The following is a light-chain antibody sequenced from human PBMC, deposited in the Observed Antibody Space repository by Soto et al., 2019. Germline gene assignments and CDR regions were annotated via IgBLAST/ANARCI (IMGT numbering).Light chain of an antibody. CDR1: QDITND. V-gene: IGKV1-33*01. J-gene: IGKJ4*01. CDR2: EAS. Sequence: DIQMTQSPSSLSASVGDRVTITCQASQDITNDLNWYQQKPGKAPKVLIYEASNLETGVPSRFSGSGSGTDFTFTISNLQPEDIATYFCQQYDNVPLTFGGGTKVEIK. CDR3: QQYDNVPLT.